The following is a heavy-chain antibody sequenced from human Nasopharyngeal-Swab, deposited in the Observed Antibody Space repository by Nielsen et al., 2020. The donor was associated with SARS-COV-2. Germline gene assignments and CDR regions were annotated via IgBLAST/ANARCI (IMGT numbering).Heavy chain of an antibody. J-gene: IGHJ4*02. CDR2: ISYDGSNK. CDR3: AKDERALPYGDYPPSDIDY. V-gene: IGHV3-30*18. CDR1: GFTFSSYG. Sequence: GGSLRLSCAASGFTFSSYGMHWVRQAPGKGLEWVAVISYDGSNKYYADSVKGRFTISRDNSKNTLYLQMNSLRAEDTAVYYCAKDERALPYGDYPPSDIDYWGQGTLVTVSS. D-gene: IGHD4-17*01.